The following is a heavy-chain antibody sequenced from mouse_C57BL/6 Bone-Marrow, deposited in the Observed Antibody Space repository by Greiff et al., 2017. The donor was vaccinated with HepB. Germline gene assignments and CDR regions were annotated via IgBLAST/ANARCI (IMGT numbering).Heavy chain of an antibody. Sequence: VQLQQSGPELVKPGASVKISCKASGYAFSSSWMNWVKQRPGKGLEWIGRIYPGDGDTNYNGKFKGKATLTADKSSSTAYMQLSSLTSEDSAVYFCARELWLRRRDYAMDYWGQGTSVTVSS. CDR1: GYAFSSSW. D-gene: IGHD2-2*01. V-gene: IGHV1-82*01. J-gene: IGHJ4*01. CDR2: IYPGDGDT. CDR3: ARELWLRRRDYAMDY.